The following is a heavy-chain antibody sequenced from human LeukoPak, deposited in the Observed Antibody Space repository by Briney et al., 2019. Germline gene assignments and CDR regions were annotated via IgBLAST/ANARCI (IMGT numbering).Heavy chain of an antibody. V-gene: IGHV3-48*03. CDR3: ASHYDILTGYPSYFDY. D-gene: IGHD3-9*01. Sequence: GGSLRLSCAASGFTFSSYEMNWARQAPGKGLEWVSYISSGGSTIYYADSAKGRFTISRDNAKNSLYLQMNSLRAEDTAVYYCASHYDILTGYPSYFDYWGQGTLVTVSS. CDR1: GFTFSSYE. J-gene: IGHJ4*02. CDR2: ISSGGSTI.